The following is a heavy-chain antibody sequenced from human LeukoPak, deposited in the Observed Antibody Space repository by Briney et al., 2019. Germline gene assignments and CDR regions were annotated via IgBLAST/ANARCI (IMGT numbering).Heavy chain of an antibody. D-gene: IGHD5-12*01. J-gene: IGHJ4*02. CDR2: IIPILGIA. Sequence: SVKVSCKASGGTFSSYAIGWVRQAPGQGREWMGRIIPILGIADYAQKFQGRVTITADKSTSTAYMELSSLRSEDTAVYYCARIQGYSGYDHDYWGQGTLVTVSS. CDR1: GGTFSSYA. V-gene: IGHV1-69*04. CDR3: ARIQGYSGYDHDY.